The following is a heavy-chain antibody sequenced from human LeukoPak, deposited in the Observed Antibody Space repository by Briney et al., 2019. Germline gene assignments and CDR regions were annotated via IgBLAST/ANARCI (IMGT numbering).Heavy chain of an antibody. V-gene: IGHV4-39*02. D-gene: IGHD3-10*01. CDR2: IYYSGNT. J-gene: IGHJ5*02. CDR1: GVSISRSNSY. Sequence: SETLSLTCTVSGVSISRSNSYWGWLRQPPGTGLEWIGSIYYSGNTYYNASLKKVSISIDTSKNQFSLKLTSVTAADTAVYYCTREGLNMVRGVIPKEAWGWFDPWGEGTLVTVSS. CDR3: TREGLNMVRGVIPKEAWGWFDP.